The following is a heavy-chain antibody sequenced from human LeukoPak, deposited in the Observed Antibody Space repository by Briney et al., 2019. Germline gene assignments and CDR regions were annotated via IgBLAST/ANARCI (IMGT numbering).Heavy chain of an antibody. CDR1: GGSISSYY. Sequence: SETLSLTCTVSGGSISSYYWSWIRQPPGKGLEWIGYIYYSGSTNYNPSLKSRVTISVDTSKNQFSLKLSSVTAADTAVYYCARAQPYDAFDIWGQGTMVTVSS. J-gene: IGHJ3*02. D-gene: IGHD2-2*01. CDR2: IYYSGST. CDR3: ARAQPYDAFDI. V-gene: IGHV4-59*01.